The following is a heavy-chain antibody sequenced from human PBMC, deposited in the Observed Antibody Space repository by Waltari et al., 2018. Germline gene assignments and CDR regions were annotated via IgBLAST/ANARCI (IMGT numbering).Heavy chain of an antibody. V-gene: IGHV3-30*04. D-gene: IGHD3-10*01. J-gene: IGHJ3*02. Sequence: QVQLVESGGGVVQPGRSLRLSCAASGFTFSSYAMHWVRQAPGKGLEVVAVISYDGSNKYYADSVEGRFTISRDNSKNTLYLQMNSLRAEDTAVYYCAFIWFGSENDAFDIWGQGTMVTVSS. CDR1: GFTFSSYA. CDR2: ISYDGSNK. CDR3: AFIWFGSENDAFDI.